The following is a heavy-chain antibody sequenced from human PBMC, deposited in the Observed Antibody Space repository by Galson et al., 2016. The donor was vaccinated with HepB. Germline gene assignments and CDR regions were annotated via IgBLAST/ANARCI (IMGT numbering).Heavy chain of an antibody. J-gene: IGHJ4*02. CDR1: GSTLNELS. CDR2: IIPVFGTI. D-gene: IGHD3-3*01. Sequence: SVKVSCKVSGSTLNELSIHWVRQAPGQGLDWMGGIIPVFGTINYAQKFQGRVTITADESTSTAYMELSSLTSEDTAVYYCARGFLEWNFDYWGQGTLVTASS. V-gene: IGHV1-69*13. CDR3: ARGFLEWNFDY.